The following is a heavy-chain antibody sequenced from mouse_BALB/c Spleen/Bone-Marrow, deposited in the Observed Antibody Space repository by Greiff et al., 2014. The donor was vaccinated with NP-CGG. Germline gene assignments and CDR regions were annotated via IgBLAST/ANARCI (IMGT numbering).Heavy chain of an antibody. D-gene: IGHD3-1*01. Sequence: VQLQQSGAELVRPGASVTLSCKASGYTFTDYEMHWLKQTPVHGLEWIGAIDPETGGTAYNQKFKGRATLTTDKSSSTAYVELRSLTSEDSAVYYCTRLGSSGYGAYWGQGTLVTVSA. J-gene: IGHJ3*01. CDR2: IDPETGGT. V-gene: IGHV1-15*01. CDR3: TRLGSSGYGAY. CDR1: GYTFTDYE.